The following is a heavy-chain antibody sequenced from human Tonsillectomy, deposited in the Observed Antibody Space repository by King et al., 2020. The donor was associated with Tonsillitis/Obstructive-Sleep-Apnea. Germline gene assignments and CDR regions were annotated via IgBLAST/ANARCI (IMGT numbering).Heavy chain of an antibody. Sequence: VQLVESGAEVKKPGESLKISCKGSGYRFTRNWIGWVRQMPGKGLEWMGIIHHGDSETRYSPPFQGQVTISADTSISTAYLQWSSLKDSDTAMYYCARTLTEDRSDSWGQGTLVTVSS. CDR3: ARTLTEDRSDS. D-gene: IGHD2-15*01. CDR2: IHHGDSET. V-gene: IGHV5-51*03. CDR1: GYRFTRNW. J-gene: IGHJ4*02.